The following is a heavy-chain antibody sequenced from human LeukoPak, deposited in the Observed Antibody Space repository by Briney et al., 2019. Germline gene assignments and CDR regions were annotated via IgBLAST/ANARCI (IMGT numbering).Heavy chain of an antibody. V-gene: IGHV4-38-2*02. CDR3: AREYYDILTGYSNFDY. J-gene: IGHJ4*02. D-gene: IGHD3-9*01. CDR1: GYSISSGYY. CDR2: IYHSGST. Sequence: SETLSLTCAVSGYSISSGYYWGWIRQPPGKGLEWIGSIYHSGSTYYNPPLKSRVTISVDTSKNQFSLKLSSVTAADTAVYYCAREYYDILTGYSNFDYWGQGTLVTVSS.